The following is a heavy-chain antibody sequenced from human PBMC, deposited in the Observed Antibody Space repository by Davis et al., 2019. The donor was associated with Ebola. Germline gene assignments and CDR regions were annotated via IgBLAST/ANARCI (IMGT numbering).Heavy chain of an antibody. CDR3: ARNMGMVNPYGMDV. J-gene: IGHJ6*04. CDR2: IIPIFGTA. D-gene: IGHD4/OR15-4a*01. V-gene: IGHV1-69*13. CDR1: GGTFSSYA. Sequence: SVKVSCKASGGTFSSYAISWVRQAPGQGLEWMGGIIPIFGTANYAQKFQGRVTITADESTSTAYMELSSLRSDDTAVYYCARNMGMVNPYGMDVWGKGTTVTVSS.